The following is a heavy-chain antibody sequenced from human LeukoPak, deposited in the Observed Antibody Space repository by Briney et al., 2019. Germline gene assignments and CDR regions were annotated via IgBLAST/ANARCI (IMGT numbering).Heavy chain of an antibody. V-gene: IGHV1-8*03. CDR1: GYTFTSYD. CDR3: ARAGDYSNYALGY. Sequence: ASVKVSCKASGYTFTSYDINWVRQATGQGLEWMGWMNPNSGNTGYAQKFQGRVTITRNTSISTAYMELSSLRSEDTAVYYCARAGDYSNYALGYWGQGTLVTVSS. D-gene: IGHD4-11*01. CDR2: MNPNSGNT. J-gene: IGHJ4*02.